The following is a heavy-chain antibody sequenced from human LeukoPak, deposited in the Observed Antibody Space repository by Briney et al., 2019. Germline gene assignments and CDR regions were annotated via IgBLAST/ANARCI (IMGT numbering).Heavy chain of an antibody. J-gene: IGHJ5*02. V-gene: IGHV1-69*05. CDR3: ARDLRYYYDSSGYYYFDP. CDR1: GGTFSSYA. D-gene: IGHD3-22*01. Sequence: SVKVSCKASGGTFSSYAISWVRQAPGQGLEWMGRIIPIFGTANYAQKFQGRVTITTDESTSTAYMELSSLRSEDTAVYYCARDLRYYYDSSGYYYFDPWGQGTLVTVSS. CDR2: IIPIFGTA.